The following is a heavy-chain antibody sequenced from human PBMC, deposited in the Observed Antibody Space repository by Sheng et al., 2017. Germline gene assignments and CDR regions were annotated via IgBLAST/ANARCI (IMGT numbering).Heavy chain of an antibody. V-gene: IGHV4-34*01. J-gene: IGHJ1*01. CDR3: ARGAPGSSGYYYSAEYFQH. Sequence: QVQLQQWGAGLLKPSETLSLTCAVYGGSFSGYYWSWIRQPPGKGLEWIGEINHSGSTNYNPSLKSRVTISVDTSKNQFSLKLSSVTAADTAVYYCARGAPGSSGYYYSAEYFQHWGQGTLVTVSS. CDR2: INHSGST. D-gene: IGHD3-22*01. CDR1: GGSFSGYY.